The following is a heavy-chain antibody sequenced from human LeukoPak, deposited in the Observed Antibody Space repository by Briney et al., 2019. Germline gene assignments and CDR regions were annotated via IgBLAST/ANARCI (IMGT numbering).Heavy chain of an antibody. V-gene: IGHV3-53*04. D-gene: IGHD5-18*01. CDR3: ARVDTVMAYYFDL. Sequence: GGSLRLSCAASGFTVSTNCMTWVRQAAGKGLEWVSTIYSGGTTYYADSVMGRFTISRHNSRNTLYLQMNSLRAEDTAVYYCARVDTVMAYYFDLWGQGTLVTVSS. J-gene: IGHJ4*02. CDR2: IYSGGTT. CDR1: GFTVSTNC.